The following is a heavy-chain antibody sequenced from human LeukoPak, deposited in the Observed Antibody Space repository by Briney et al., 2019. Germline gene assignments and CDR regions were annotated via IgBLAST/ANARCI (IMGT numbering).Heavy chain of an antibody. CDR1: GFTFSGFA. CDR3: AKMKGHPLPKYYMDV. V-gene: IGHV3-23*01. D-gene: IGHD1-26*01. J-gene: IGHJ6*01. Sequence: GRSLRLSCAAPGFTFSGFAMSWVRRTPGKGLEWVSGISGSGDNTLYADSVKGRFAISRDNSKNTLYLEMNSLRAEDTAIYYCAKMKGHPLPKYYMDVWGQGTTVTVSS. CDR2: ISGSGDNT.